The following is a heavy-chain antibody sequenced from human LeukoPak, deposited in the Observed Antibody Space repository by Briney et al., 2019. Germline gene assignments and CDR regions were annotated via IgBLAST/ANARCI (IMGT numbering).Heavy chain of an antibody. CDR2: IYPGDSDT. CDR3: ARRTSSSSVDY. Sequence: GESLKISCKGSGYSFTNYWIGWVRQMPGKGLEWMGIIYPGDSDTRYSPSFQGQVTISADKSISTAYLQWSSLKASDTAIYYCARRTSSSSVDYWGQGTLVTVPS. J-gene: IGHJ4*02. D-gene: IGHD6-13*01. CDR1: GYSFTNYW. V-gene: IGHV5-51*01.